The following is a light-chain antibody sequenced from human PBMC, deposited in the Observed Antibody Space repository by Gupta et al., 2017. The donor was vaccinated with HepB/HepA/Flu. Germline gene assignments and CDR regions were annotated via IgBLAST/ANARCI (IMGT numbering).Light chain of an antibody. V-gene: IGLV1-40*01. CDR3: QSYDSSLSGL. J-gene: IGLJ2*01. CDR2: GTS. Sequence: QSVLTPPPSVSRAPAPGVTISCTGSSSNIGVGSDVHWYQQRPGTSPKLLIYGTSKRPSGVPDRFSGSKSGTSASLAITGLQSDDEADYYCQSYDSSLSGLFGGGTKLTVL. CDR1: SSNIGVGSD.